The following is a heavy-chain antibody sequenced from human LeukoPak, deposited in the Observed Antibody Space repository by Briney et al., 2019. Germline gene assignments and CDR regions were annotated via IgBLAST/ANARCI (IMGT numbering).Heavy chain of an antibody. Sequence: GGSLRLSCVASGFTFSDHYMDWVRQAAGKGLEWVGRIRNKANSYTTEYAASVKGRFTISRDDSKNSLYLQMNSLKTEDTAVYYCAQSGSYAAFDYWGQGTLVTVSS. CDR1: GFTFSDHY. CDR2: IRNKANSYTT. J-gene: IGHJ4*02. CDR3: AQSGSYAAFDY. D-gene: IGHD3-16*01. V-gene: IGHV3-72*01.